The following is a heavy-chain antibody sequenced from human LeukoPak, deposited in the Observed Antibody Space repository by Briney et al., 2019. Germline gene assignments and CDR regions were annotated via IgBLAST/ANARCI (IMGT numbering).Heavy chain of an antibody. D-gene: IGHD1-26*01. J-gene: IGHJ4*02. CDR3: AKGTTWELPRFDY. CDR1: GFTFCSYT. Sequence: GGSLRLSCAASGFTFCSYTMTWVRQAPGKGLEWVSTISDSGGSTYYADSVKGRFTISRDNSKNTLYLQMNSLRAEDTAVYYCAKGTTWELPRFDYWGQGTLVTVSS. CDR2: ISDSGGST. V-gene: IGHV3-23*01.